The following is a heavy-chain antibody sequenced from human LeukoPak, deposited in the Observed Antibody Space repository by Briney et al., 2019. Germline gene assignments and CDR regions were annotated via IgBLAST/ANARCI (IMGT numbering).Heavy chain of an antibody. V-gene: IGHV4-38-2*02. CDR3: AAYCGGDCYSDTNFDY. J-gene: IGHJ4*02. CDR1: GYSISSGYY. D-gene: IGHD2-21*01. CDR2: IYHSGST. Sequence: SETLSLTCTVSGYSISSGYYWGCIRPPPGKGLEWIGSIYHSGSTYYNPSLESRVTISVDTSKNQFSLKLSSVTAADTAVYYCAAYCGGDCYSDTNFDYWGQGTLVTVSS.